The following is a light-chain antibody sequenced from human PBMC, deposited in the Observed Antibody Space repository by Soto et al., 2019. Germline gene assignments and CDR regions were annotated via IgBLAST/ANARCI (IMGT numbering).Light chain of an antibody. CDR1: GSDIGAYNY. Sequence: QSVLTQPASVSGSPGQSITVSCTGTGSDIGAYNYVSWYQQHPGKAPKVIIYEVNNRPSGVSNRFSGSKSGNTASLTISGLQAEDEADYYCASFTTISTRVFGTGTKVTVL. J-gene: IGLJ1*01. CDR3: ASFTTISTRV. V-gene: IGLV2-14*03. CDR2: EVN.